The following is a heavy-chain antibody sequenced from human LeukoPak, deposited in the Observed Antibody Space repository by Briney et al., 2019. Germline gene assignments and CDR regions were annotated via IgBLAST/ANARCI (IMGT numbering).Heavy chain of an antibody. CDR3: AREEVDIVVVPAATGPWFDP. Sequence: SETLSLTCAVSGGSISSSNWWSWVRQPPGKGLEWIGEIYHSGSTNYNPSLKSRVTISVDTSKNQFSLKLSSVTAADTAVYYCAREEVDIVVVPAATGPWFDPWGQGTLVTVSS. V-gene: IGHV4-4*02. J-gene: IGHJ5*02. D-gene: IGHD2-2*01. CDR2: IYHSGST. CDR1: GGSISSSNW.